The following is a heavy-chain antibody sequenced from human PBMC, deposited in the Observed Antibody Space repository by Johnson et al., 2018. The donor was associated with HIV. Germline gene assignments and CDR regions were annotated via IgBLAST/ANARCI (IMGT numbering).Heavy chain of an antibody. V-gene: IGHV3-11*01. Sequence: QVLLVESGGGVVQPGGSLRLSCAASGFTFSDYYMTWIRQAPGKGLEWLSFISSSGDIIRYADSVKGRFTISRDNAKNSLYLQMNSLRAEDTAVYYCAGLPSWRGAFDIWGQGTMVTVSS. CDR1: GFTFSDYY. J-gene: IGHJ3*02. CDR2: ISSSGDII. D-gene: IGHD3-10*01. CDR3: AGLPSWRGAFDI.